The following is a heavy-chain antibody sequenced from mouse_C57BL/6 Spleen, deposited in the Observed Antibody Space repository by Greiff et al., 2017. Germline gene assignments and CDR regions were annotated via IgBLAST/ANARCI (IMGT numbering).Heavy chain of an antibody. CDR2: IDPSDSYT. V-gene: IGHV1-50*01. Sequence: VQLQQPGAELVKPGASVKLSCKASGYTFTSYWMQWVKQRPGQGLEWIGEIDPSDSYTNYNQKFKGKATLTVDTSSSTAYMQLSSLTSEDSAVYYCARLFCAMDYWGQGTSVTVSS. CDR1: GYTFTSYW. D-gene: IGHD2-3*01. CDR3: ARLFCAMDY. J-gene: IGHJ4*01.